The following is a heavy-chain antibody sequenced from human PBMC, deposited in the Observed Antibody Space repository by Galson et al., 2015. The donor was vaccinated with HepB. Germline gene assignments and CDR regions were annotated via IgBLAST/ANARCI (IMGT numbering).Heavy chain of an antibody. Sequence: SLRLSCAASGFTVSSNYMSWVRQAPGKGLEWVSVIYSGGSTYYADSVKGRFTISRHNSKNTLYLQMNSLRAEDTAVYYCARGLWEMVRGVTSYWYFDLWGRGTLVTVSS. CDR2: IYSGGST. CDR3: ARGLWEMVRGVTSYWYFDL. J-gene: IGHJ2*01. D-gene: IGHD3-10*01. V-gene: IGHV3-53*04. CDR1: GFTVSSNY.